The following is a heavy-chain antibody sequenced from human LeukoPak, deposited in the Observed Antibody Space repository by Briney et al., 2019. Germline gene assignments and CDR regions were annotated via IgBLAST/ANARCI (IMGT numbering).Heavy chain of an antibody. J-gene: IGHJ4*02. V-gene: IGHV1-2*02. D-gene: IGHD5-12*01. CDR2: INPNSGGT. CDR3: ARGQYSGYEGGLY. CDR1: GYTFTSYG. Sequence: ASVKVSCKASGYTFTSYGISWVRQAPGQGLEWMGWINPNSGGTNYAQKFQGRVTMTRDTSISTAYMELSRLRSDDTAVYYCARGQYSGYEGGLYWGQGTLVTVSS.